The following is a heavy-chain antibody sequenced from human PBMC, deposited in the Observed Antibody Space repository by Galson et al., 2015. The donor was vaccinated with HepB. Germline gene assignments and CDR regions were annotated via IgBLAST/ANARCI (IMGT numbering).Heavy chain of an antibody. J-gene: IGHJ3*02. CDR3: ARGASYYDSSGFSHTFDI. D-gene: IGHD3-22*01. CDR2: INPSGGST. Sequence: SVKVSCKASGYTFTSYYMHWVRQAPGQGLEWMGIINPSGGSTSYAQKFQGRVTMTRDTSTSTVYMELSSLRSEDTAVYYCARGASYYDSSGFSHTFDIWGHGTMVTVSS. V-gene: IGHV1-46*01. CDR1: GYTFTSYY.